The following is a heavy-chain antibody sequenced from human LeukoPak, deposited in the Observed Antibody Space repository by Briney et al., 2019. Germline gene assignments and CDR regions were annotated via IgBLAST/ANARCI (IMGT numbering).Heavy chain of an antibody. CDR2: IRYDGSNK. Sequence: PGGSLRLSCAASGFTFSSYGMHWVRQAPGKGLEWVAFIRYDGSNKYYADSVKGRFTISRDNSKNTLYLQMNSLRAEDTAVYYCATLYVDTAMFGDEAFDIWGQGTMVTVSS. CDR3: ATLYVDTAMFGDEAFDI. J-gene: IGHJ3*02. D-gene: IGHD5-18*01. V-gene: IGHV3-30*02. CDR1: GFTFSSYG.